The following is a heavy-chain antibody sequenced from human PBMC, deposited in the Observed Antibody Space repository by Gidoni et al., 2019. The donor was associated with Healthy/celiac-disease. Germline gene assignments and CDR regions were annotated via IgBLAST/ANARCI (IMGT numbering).Heavy chain of an antibody. CDR2: IWYDGSNK. Sequence: QLQLVESGGGVVQPGRALRLSCAAHGFTFSSSRLHWVRQAPGKGLEWVAVIWYDGSNKYYADSVKGRFTISRDNSKNTLYLQMNSLRAEDTAVYYCAREPKDIVVVVAATNDAFDIWGQGTMVTVSS. CDR1: GFTFSSSR. D-gene: IGHD2-15*01. J-gene: IGHJ3*02. V-gene: IGHV3-33*08. CDR3: AREPKDIVVVVAATNDAFDI.